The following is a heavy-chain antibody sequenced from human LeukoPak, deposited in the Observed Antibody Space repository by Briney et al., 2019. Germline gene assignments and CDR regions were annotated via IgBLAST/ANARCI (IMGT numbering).Heavy chain of an antibody. Sequence: SVKVSCKASGGTFSSYAISWVRQAPGQGLEWMGGIIPIFGTANYAQKFQGRVTVTADESTSTAYMELSSLRSEDTAVYYCARGVGVSSWHQGTNYYYYYMDVWGKGTTVTVSS. J-gene: IGHJ6*03. D-gene: IGHD6-13*01. CDR1: GGTFSSYA. V-gene: IGHV1-69*13. CDR2: IIPIFGTA. CDR3: ARGVGVSSWHQGTNYYYYYMDV.